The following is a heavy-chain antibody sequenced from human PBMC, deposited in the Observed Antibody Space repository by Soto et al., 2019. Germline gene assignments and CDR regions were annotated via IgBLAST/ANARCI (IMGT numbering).Heavy chain of an antibody. D-gene: IGHD3-3*01. Sequence: EVQLLESGGGLVQPGGSLRLSCAASGFTFSSYAMSWVRQAPGKGLEWVSAISGSGGSTYYADSVKGRFTISRDNSKNGLYLQMNSLRAEDTAVYYCATYWSGYYIPGQQDYWGQGNLVTVSS. CDR3: ATYWSGYYIPGQQDY. CDR2: ISGSGGST. CDR1: GFTFSSYA. J-gene: IGHJ4*02. V-gene: IGHV3-23*01.